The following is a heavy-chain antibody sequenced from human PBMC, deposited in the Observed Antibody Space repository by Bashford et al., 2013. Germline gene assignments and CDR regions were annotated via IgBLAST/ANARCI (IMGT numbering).Heavy chain of an antibody. CDR2: INPNSGGT. CDR1: GYIFTNYG. V-gene: IGHV1-18*01. J-gene: IGHJ6*02. Sequence: ASVKVSCKTSGYIFTNYGVSWLRQAPGQGLEWMGWINPNSGGTNYAQKFQGRVTITADESTSTAYMELSSLRSEDTAVYYCARVGGAAAGTHYYYYGMDVWGQGTTVTVSS. CDR3: ARVGGAAAGTHYYYYGMDV. D-gene: IGHD6-13*01.